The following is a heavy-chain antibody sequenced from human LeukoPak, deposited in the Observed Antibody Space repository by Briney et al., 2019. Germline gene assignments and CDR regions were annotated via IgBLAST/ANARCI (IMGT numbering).Heavy chain of an antibody. CDR2: IYARGST. J-gene: IGHJ5*02. D-gene: IGHD3-10*01. CDR3: ARGGYYGSGNDFRFEL. Sequence: SETLSLTCTVSGVSISSYYWSWIRQPPGKGLEWIGRIYARGSTNDNPSLKRRGTMSLDTSKNQFSLKLRSVTAADTAVYYCARGGYYGSGNDFRFELWGQGPLVTVSS. V-gene: IGHV4-4*07. CDR1: GVSISSYY.